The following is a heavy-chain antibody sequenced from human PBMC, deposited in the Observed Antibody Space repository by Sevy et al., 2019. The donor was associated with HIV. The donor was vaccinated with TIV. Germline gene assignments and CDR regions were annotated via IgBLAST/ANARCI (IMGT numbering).Heavy chain of an antibody. CDR3: ASGNWNDKNWFDP. D-gene: IGHD1-1*01. V-gene: IGHV3-30-3*01. CDR1: GFTFSSYA. J-gene: IGHJ5*02. Sequence: GESLKISCAASGFTFSSYAMHWVRQAPGKGLEWVAVISYDGSNKYYADSVKGRFTISRDNSKNTLYLQMNSLRAEDTAVYYCASGNWNDKNWFDPWGQGTLVTVSS. CDR2: ISYDGSNK.